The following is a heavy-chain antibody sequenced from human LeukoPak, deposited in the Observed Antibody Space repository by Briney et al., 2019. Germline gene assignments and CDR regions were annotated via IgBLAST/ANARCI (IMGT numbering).Heavy chain of an antibody. V-gene: IGHV4-4*07. Sequence: PSEALSLTCTVSGDSITGDYWTWIRQPAGKELEWIGRIYSGGSTNYNPPLKSRVTMSVDTSKNQFSLKLSSVTAADTAVYYCATGRDADSARGYYDMDVWGQGTTVTVSS. CDR3: ATGRDADSARGYYDMDV. J-gene: IGHJ6*02. D-gene: IGHD5-24*01. CDR2: IYSGGST. CDR1: GDSITGDY.